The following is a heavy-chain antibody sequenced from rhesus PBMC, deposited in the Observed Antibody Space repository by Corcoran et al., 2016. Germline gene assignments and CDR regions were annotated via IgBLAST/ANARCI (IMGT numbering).Heavy chain of an antibody. CDR2: IFWDDYK. J-gene: IGHJ4*01. CDR1: GFSLSTSGMG. CDR3: ARVIFYYFDY. Sequence: QVTLKESGPALVKPTQTLTLTCTFSGFSLSTSGMGVGWIRQPPGKALEWLASIFWDDYKYYSTSLKRRLTNSKDTSKNQVVLTMTNMDPVDTATYYCARVIFYYFDYWGQGVLVTVSS. D-gene: IGHD2-15*01. V-gene: IGHV2S1*01.